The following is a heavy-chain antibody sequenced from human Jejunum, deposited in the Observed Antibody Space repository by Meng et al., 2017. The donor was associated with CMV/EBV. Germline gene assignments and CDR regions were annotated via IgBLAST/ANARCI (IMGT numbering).Heavy chain of an antibody. CDR2: IRSSGTTI. CDR3: ASGFCGSTTCYREFDY. J-gene: IGHJ4*02. Sequence: FTFSSYSMNWVRQAPGKGLEWVSYIRSSGTTIYYADSAKGRFTVSRDNAKNSLYLQMDSLRAEDTAVYYCASGFCGSTTCYREFDYWGQGTLVTVSS. V-gene: IGHV3-48*04. CDR1: FTFSSYS. D-gene: IGHD2-2*01.